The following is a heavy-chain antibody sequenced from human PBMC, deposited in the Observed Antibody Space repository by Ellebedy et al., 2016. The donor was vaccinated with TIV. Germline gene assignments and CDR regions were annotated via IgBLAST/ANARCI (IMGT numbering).Heavy chain of an antibody. J-gene: IGHJ4*02. V-gene: IGHV1-2*02. CDR2: IYPNSGDT. D-gene: IGHD4-17*01. CDR3: ARATYYGDYADY. Sequence: AASVKVSCKTSGYTFTDYYMHWMRQAPGQGLEWMGWIYPNSGDTKYAQNFQGRVTMTRDTSISTAYMELNRLRSDDTAVYYCARATYYGDYADYWGQGTLVTVSS. CDR1: GYTFTDYY.